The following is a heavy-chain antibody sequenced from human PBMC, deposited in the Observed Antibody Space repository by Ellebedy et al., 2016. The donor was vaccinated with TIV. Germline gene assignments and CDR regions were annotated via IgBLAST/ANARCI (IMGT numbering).Heavy chain of an antibody. CDR1: GGTFNNYA. J-gene: IGHJ4*02. CDR3: ARGADRYCTGGKCYRDFDS. Sequence: SVKVSXKASGGTFNNYAISWVRQAPGQGLEWMGGTIPILGVVHYAQKFQGRVTITADESTGTVYMDLSSLISEDTAVYYCARGADRYCTGGKCYRDFDSWGQGTLVTVSS. V-gene: IGHV1-69*10. CDR2: TIPILGVV. D-gene: IGHD2-15*01.